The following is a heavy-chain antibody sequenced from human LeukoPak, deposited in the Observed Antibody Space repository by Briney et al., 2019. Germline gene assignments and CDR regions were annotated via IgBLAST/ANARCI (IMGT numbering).Heavy chain of an antibody. J-gene: IGHJ4*02. CDR2: IYYSGST. Sequence: SETLSLTCTVSGGSISSGGYYWSWIRQPPGKGLEWIGYIYYSGSTYYNPSLKSRVTISVDTSKNQFSLKLSSVTAADTAVYFCARRSDCSGGSCYSSFSYYFDYWGQGTLVTVSS. V-gene: IGHV4-30-4*01. CDR3: ARRSDCSGGSCYSSFSYYFDY. D-gene: IGHD2-15*01. CDR1: GGSISSGGYY.